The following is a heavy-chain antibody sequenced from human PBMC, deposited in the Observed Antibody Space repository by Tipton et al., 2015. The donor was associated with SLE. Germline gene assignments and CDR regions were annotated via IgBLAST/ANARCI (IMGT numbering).Heavy chain of an antibody. Sequence: TLSLTCTVSGGSISSYYWGWIRQPPGKGLEWIGSIYYSGSTYYNPSLKSRVTISVDTSKNQFSLKLSSVTAADTAVYYCARLSYGDPPFDYWGQGTLVTVSS. J-gene: IGHJ4*02. V-gene: IGHV4-39*01. D-gene: IGHD4-17*01. CDR2: IYYSGST. CDR3: ARLSYGDPPFDY. CDR1: GGSISSYY.